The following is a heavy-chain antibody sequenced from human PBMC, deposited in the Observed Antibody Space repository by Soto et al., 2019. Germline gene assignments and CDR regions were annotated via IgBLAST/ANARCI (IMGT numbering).Heavy chain of an antibody. CDR2: ISGSGGST. CDR3: AKDHAKIGYCSGGSCSPFDY. J-gene: IGHJ4*02. Sequence: GGSLRLSCAASGFTFSSYAMSWVRQAPGKGLEWVSAISGSGGSTYYADSVKGRFTISRDNSKNTLYLQMNSLRAEDTAVYYCAKDHAKIGYCSGGSCSPFDYWGQGTLVTVSS. D-gene: IGHD2-15*01. V-gene: IGHV3-23*01. CDR1: GFTFSSYA.